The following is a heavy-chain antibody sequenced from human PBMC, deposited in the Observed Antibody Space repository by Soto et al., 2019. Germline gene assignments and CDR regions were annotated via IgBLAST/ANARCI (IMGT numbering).Heavy chain of an antibody. V-gene: IGHV1-69*13. CDR1: GGTFSSYA. CDR2: IIPIFGTA. CDR3: ADRFAGALINWFDP. Sequence: ASVKVSCKASGGTFSSYAISWVRQAPGQGLEWMGGIIPIFGTANYAQKFQGRVTITADESTSTAYMELRSLRSEDTAVYYCADRFAGALINWFDPWGQGTLV. D-gene: IGHD3-3*01. J-gene: IGHJ5*02.